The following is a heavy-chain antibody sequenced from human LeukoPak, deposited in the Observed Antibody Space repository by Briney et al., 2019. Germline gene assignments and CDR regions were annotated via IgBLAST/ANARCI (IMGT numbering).Heavy chain of an antibody. CDR2: INAGIGNT. Sequence: ASVKVSCKASGYTFTSYAMHWVRQAPGQRLEWMGWINAGIGNTNYTQKIQGKVTMTTDTSTSTAYMELRSLRSDDTAVYYCGRDYHLGGLDVWGQGTTVTVSS. D-gene: IGHD3-3*02. CDR3: GRDYHLGGLDV. V-gene: IGHV1-3*01. CDR1: GYTFTSYA. J-gene: IGHJ6*02.